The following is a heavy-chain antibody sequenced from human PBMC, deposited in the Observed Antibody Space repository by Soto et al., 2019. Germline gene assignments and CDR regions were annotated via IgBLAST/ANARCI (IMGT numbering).Heavy chain of an antibody. CDR3: GKDFGGNV. CDR1: GFSFSDFW. Sequence: EVQLVESGGGLVQPGGSLRLSCAASGFSFSDFWMTWVRQAPGKGLEWVANIKQAGIATFYVDSVKGRFTISRDKAKKTLFMKMNSMRAEATGVYLCGKDFGGNVWGQGSLVTVSS. J-gene: IGHJ4*02. V-gene: IGHV3-7*05. D-gene: IGHD1-1*01. CDR2: IKQAGIAT.